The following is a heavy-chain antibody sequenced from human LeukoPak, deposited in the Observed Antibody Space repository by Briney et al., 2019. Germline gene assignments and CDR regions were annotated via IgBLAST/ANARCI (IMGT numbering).Heavy chain of an antibody. V-gene: IGHV4-4*02. J-gene: IGHJ5*02. Sequence: SETLSLTCAVSGGSISSSNWWSWVRQPPGKGPEWVGEIYHSGRTNYNPSLKSRVTISVDKSKNQFSLKLSSVTAADTAVYYCARDGGYSGYETWGQGTLVTVSS. CDR2: IYHSGRT. CDR1: GGSISSSNW. D-gene: IGHD5-12*01. CDR3: ARDGGYSGYET.